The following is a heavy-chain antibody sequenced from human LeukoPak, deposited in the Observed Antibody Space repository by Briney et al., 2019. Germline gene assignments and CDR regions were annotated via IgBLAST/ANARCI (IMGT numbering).Heavy chain of an antibody. Sequence: GGSLRLSCAASGFTFSSYSMNWVRQAPGKGLEWVSSISSSSSYIYYADSVKGRFTIPRDNAKNSLYLQMNSLRAEDTAVYYCARDPSPPIVVVVAATLDYWGQGTLVTVSS. V-gene: IGHV3-21*01. CDR1: GFTFSSYS. CDR3: ARDPSPPIVVVVAATLDY. J-gene: IGHJ4*02. D-gene: IGHD2-15*01. CDR2: ISSSSSYI.